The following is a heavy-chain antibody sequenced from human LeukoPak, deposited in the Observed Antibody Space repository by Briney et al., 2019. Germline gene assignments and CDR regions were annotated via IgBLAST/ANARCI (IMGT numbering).Heavy chain of an antibody. D-gene: IGHD1-1*01. Sequence: GGFLRLSCAASGLTFSSYVMSWVRQAPGKGLEWVSAIRGSGDTTYYADSVKGRFTISRDNSENTLYLQMNSLRAEDTAVYYCAKMVTGFPNWFDPWGQGTLSPSPQ. CDR3: AKMVTGFPNWFDP. CDR1: GLTFSSYV. V-gene: IGHV3-23*01. CDR2: IRGSGDTT. J-gene: IGHJ5*02.